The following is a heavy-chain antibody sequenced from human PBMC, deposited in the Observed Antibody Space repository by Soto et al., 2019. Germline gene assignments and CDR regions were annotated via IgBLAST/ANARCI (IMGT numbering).Heavy chain of an antibody. J-gene: IGHJ4*02. CDR2: INTDESGT. Sequence: EVQLVESGGGLVQTGGSLRLSCAASGFTFTNYWMHWVRQAPGKGLVWVSRINTDESGTEYADSVKGRFTISRDNAKNTLYLQMTSLGADDTAVYYCTRVGYGSGKDFDYWGQGTLVTVSS. CDR3: TRVGYGSGKDFDY. D-gene: IGHD3-10*01. CDR1: GFTFTNYW. V-gene: IGHV3-74*03.